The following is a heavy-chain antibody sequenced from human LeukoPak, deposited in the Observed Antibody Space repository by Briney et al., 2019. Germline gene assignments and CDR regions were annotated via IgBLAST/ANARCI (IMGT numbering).Heavy chain of an antibody. Sequence: ASVRVSSMDSGYTFTVYYMHWVRQAPGQGRERVGWINPSSGGTNYAQKFQGRVTITRNTSISTACMELSRLRSDDTAVYYCARALRPIAAGAQPTNHMDVWGKRTTVTVSS. J-gene: IGHJ6*03. CDR2: INPSSGGT. CDR3: ARALRPIAAGAQPTNHMDV. CDR1: GYTFTVYY. V-gene: IGHV1-2*02. D-gene: IGHD6-13*01.